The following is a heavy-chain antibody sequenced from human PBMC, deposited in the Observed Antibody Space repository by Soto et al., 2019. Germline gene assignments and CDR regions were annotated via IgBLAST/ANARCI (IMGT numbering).Heavy chain of an antibody. CDR2: ICTGGTT. CDR3: ARVGSKSFYYATDV. J-gene: IGHJ6*02. D-gene: IGHD4-4*01. CDR1: GGSISSFC. Sequence: QLQESGPGLVKPSETLSLTCTVSGGSISSFCWSWIRQPPGQELEWIGYICTGGTTKYNPSLKSRVTMSVDTSKTQFSLKLTSVTAADTAVYYCARVGSKSFYYATDVWGQGTTVTVSS. V-gene: IGHV4-4*09.